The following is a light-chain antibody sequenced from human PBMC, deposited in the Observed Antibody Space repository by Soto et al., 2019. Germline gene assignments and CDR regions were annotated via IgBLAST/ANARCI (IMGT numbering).Light chain of an antibody. CDR3: QQSYSTPYT. CDR2: GAS. CDR1: QSVSTN. Sequence: EIVMTQSPGTLSLSPGERATLSCRASQSVSTNLAWYQQIPGQAPRLLIYGASTRATGIPARFSGSGSGTEFTLTISSLQPEDFATYYCQQSYSTPYTFGQGTKVDIK. V-gene: IGKV3-15*01. J-gene: IGKJ2*01.